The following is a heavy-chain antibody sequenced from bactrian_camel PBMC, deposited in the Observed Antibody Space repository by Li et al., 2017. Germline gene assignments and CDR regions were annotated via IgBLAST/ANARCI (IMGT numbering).Heavy chain of an antibody. J-gene: IGHJ4*01. Sequence: HVQLVESGGGSVQAGGSLRLSCVASGLTLSSACMGWFRQAPGKEREGVATIDSDGRTSYADSVKGRFTISKGNAKNTLYLQMDSLKPEDTAMYYCAAAGRGYILAALRLSLNQYNVWGQGTQVTV. CDR1: GLTLSSAC. D-gene: IGHD3*01. CDR2: IDSDGRT. CDR3: AAAGRGYILAALRLSLNQYNV. V-gene: IGHV3S26*01.